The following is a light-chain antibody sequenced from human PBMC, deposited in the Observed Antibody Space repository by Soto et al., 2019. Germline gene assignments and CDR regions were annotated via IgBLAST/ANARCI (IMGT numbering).Light chain of an antibody. J-gene: IGKJ1*01. CDR2: KAS. CDR3: QQYDVYSPWM. Sequence: DIQMTQSASALSGSVGDRVTITCRASQTISSWLAWYQQKPGKAPKLLIYKASNLESGVSSRFSGSGSGTEFTLTISSLQPDDSATYYCQQYDVYSPWMFGQGTRWIS. V-gene: IGKV1-5*03. CDR1: QTISSW.